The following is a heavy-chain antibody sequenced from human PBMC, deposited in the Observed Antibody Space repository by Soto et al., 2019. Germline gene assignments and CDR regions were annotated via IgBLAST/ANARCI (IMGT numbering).Heavy chain of an antibody. CDR2: IHPSGQPI. V-gene: IGHV3-48*03. Sequence: EVQLVESGGGLVQPGGSLRLSCAVSGFTFSSSEMYWVRQAPGKGLEWISYIHPSGQPIFYADSVKGRFTISRDNANNSLFLQMNCLRAEDTAVYYCARRASRWGQGTMVTVSS. CDR3: ARRASR. D-gene: IGHD1-26*01. CDR1: GFTFSSSE. J-gene: IGHJ3*01.